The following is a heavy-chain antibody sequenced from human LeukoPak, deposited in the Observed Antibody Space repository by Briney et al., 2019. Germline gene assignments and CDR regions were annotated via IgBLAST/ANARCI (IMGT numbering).Heavy chain of an antibody. D-gene: IGHD2-2*01. CDR1: GFTFSSYA. Sequence: GGSLRLSCAASGFTFSSYAMGWVRQAPGRGLEWVSTISGGGYSTHYADSVKGRFTISRDNSKNTLYLQMNSLRAEDTAVYYCAKWGYCSSTSCAWGDYFDYWGQGTLVTVSS. CDR3: AKWGYCSSTSCAWGDYFDY. V-gene: IGHV3-23*01. J-gene: IGHJ4*02. CDR2: ISGGGYST.